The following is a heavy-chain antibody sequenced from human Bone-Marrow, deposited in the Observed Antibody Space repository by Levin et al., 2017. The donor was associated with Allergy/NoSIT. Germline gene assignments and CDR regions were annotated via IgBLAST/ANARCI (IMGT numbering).Heavy chain of an antibody. CDR1: GFTFSIFA. D-gene: IGHD3-22*01. CDR3: AKVLQYDSSDYYYAFDY. V-gene: IGHV3-23*01. Sequence: LSLTCAASGFTFSIFAMTWVRQAPGKGLEWVSGIGDSGGNTYYADSVKGRFTISRDNSKNTLYLQMNSLRAEDTAVYYCAKVLQYDSSDYYYAFDYWGQGSLVTVSS. CDR2: IGDSGGNT. J-gene: IGHJ4*02.